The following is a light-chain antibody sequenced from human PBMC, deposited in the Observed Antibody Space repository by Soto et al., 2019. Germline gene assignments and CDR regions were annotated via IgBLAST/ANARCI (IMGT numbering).Light chain of an antibody. V-gene: IGKV1-5*01. J-gene: IGKJ1*01. CDR1: QSISSW. CDR2: DAS. CDR3: LQAYTFPRT. Sequence: DIQMTQSPSTLSASVGDRVTITCRASQSISSWLAWYQQKPGKAPKLLIYDASSLESGVPSRFSGSGSGTEFTLTINNVQPEDFATYYCLQAYTFPRTFGQGTKV.